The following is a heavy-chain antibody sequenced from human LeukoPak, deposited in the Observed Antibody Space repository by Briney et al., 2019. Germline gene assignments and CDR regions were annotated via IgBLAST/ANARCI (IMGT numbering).Heavy chain of an antibody. CDR2: IYYSGST. J-gene: IGHJ5*02. CDR1: GGSISSGGYY. CDR3: ARRRGSRSYGEYNWFDP. D-gene: IGHD3-10*01. V-gene: IGHV4-39*01. Sequence: SETLSLTCAVSGGSISSGGYYWGWIRQPPGKGLEWIGSIYYSGSTYYNPSLKSRVTISVDTSKNQFSLKLSSVTAADTAVYYCARRRGSRSYGEYNWFDPWGQGTLVTVSS.